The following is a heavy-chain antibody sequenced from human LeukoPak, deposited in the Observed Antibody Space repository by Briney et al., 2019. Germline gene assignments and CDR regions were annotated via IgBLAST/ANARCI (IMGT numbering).Heavy chain of an antibody. Sequence: GESLKISCKGSGYSFANYWIGWVRQMPGKGLEWMGIIYPGDSHTRYSPSFQGQVTISADKFISTAYLQWSSLKASDTAIYYCARSSVNWFDPWGQGTLVTVSS. CDR3: ARSSVNWFDP. D-gene: IGHD3-3*01. J-gene: IGHJ5*02. CDR2: IYPGDSHT. CDR1: GYSFANYW. V-gene: IGHV5-51*01.